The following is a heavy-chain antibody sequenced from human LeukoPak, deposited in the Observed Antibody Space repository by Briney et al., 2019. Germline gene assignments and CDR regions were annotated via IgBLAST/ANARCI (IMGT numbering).Heavy chain of an antibody. CDR3: AREDTAMVGDAFDI. CDR1: GGSISSSSYY. V-gene: IGHV4-39*07. Sequence: SETLSLTCTVSGGSISSSSYYWGWIRQPPGTGLEWIGSIYYSGSTYYNPSLKSRVTISVDTSKNQFSLKLSSVTAADTAVYYCAREDTAMVGDAFDIWGQGTMVTVSS. D-gene: IGHD5-18*01. CDR2: IYYSGST. J-gene: IGHJ3*02.